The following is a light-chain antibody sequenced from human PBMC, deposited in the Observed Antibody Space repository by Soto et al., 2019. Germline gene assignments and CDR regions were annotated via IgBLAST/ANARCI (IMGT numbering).Light chain of an antibody. CDR3: LQHNTYPLT. CDR1: QSISSW. J-gene: IGKJ4*01. CDR2: TTS. V-gene: IGKV1-5*01. Sequence: DIQMTQSPSTLSASVGYRVTITCRASQSISSWLAWYQQKPGKAPKRLIFTTSNLQNGVPSRFSGSGSGTEFTLTITSLQPEDFATYYCLQHNTYPLTFGGGTKVDIK.